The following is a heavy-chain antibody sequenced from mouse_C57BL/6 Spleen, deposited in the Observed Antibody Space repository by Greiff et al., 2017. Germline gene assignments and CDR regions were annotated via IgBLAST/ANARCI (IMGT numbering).Heavy chain of an antibody. CDR1: GYTFTDYE. J-gene: IGHJ1*03. CDR3: TKGEGNYEPFWYFGV. D-gene: IGHD2-1*01. Sequence: QVQLQQSGAELVRPGASVTLSCKASGYTFTDYEMHWVKQTPVHGLEWIGAIDPETGGTAYNQKFKGKAILTADKSSSTAYMELRSLTSEDSAVYYCTKGEGNYEPFWYFGVWGTGTPVTVSS. CDR2: IDPETGGT. V-gene: IGHV1-15*01.